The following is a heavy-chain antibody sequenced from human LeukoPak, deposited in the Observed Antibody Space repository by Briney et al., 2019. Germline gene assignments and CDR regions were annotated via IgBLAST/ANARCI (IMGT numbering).Heavy chain of an antibody. Sequence: ASVKVSCKASGGTFSSYAISWVRQAPGQGLEWMGRIIPIFGTANYAQKFQGRVTITTDESTSTAYMEPSSLRSEDTAVYYCARGYAGATELDYWGQGTLVTVSS. J-gene: IGHJ4*02. CDR3: ARGYAGATELDY. V-gene: IGHV1-69*05. D-gene: IGHD1-26*01. CDR1: GGTFSSYA. CDR2: IIPIFGTA.